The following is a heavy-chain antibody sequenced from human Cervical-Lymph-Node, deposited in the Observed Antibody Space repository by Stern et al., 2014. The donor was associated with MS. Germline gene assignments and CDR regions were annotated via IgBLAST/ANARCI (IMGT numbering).Heavy chain of an antibody. V-gene: IGHV1-2*06. D-gene: IGHD5-12*01. CDR1: GYTFTDFY. CDR2: INPNTGGT. J-gene: IGHJ4*02. Sequence: VQLVESGAELKKPGASVKVSCKASGYTFTDFYMHWVRLAPGQGLEWMGQINPNTGGTVSAQKFQDRVTMTRDTSIGTVYMELSGLRSDDTAVYYCARNGAYSHGQPYWGQGTLVTVSS. CDR3: ARNGAYSHGQPY.